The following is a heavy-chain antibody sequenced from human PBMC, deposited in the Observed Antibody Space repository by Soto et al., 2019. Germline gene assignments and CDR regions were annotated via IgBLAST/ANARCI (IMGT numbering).Heavy chain of an antibody. Sequence: PGVSMKVSCQGAGYTYPSYWSAWVRQTPGQGLEWMGIIYPGNSHTTYSPSFEGLVTISADKSINTAYLQWRSLKTSDTAMYFCVTSSLRTFDYWGRGTLVTVSS. CDR3: VTSSLRTFDY. CDR1: GYTYPSYW. D-gene: IGHD2-8*01. V-gene: IGHV5-51*01. CDR2: IYPGNSHT. J-gene: IGHJ4*02.